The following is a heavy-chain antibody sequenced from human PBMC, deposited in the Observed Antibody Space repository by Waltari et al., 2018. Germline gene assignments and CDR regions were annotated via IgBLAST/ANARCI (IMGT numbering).Heavy chain of an antibody. Sequence: EVQLLESGGGLVQPGESLRLSCAASGFTFSTYAIYWFRQAPGKGLEWISSISSSGSSAYYTDSVKGRFTISRDNSKNTLYLEMDSLRVEDTVTYYCAKRGGTGPVAVSGIHCDYWGQGTLVTVSS. CDR3: AKRGGTGPVAVSGIHCDY. CDR1: GFTFSTYA. V-gene: IGHV3-23*01. D-gene: IGHD1-26*01. J-gene: IGHJ4*02. CDR2: ISSSGSSA.